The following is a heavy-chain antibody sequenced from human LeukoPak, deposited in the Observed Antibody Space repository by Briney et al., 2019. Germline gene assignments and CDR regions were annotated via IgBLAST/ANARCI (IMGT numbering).Heavy chain of an antibody. D-gene: IGHD4-23*01. Sequence: GGSLRLSCAASGFTFSNYWMHWVRQVPGKGLVWVSRVNVDGSVKSYADSVKGRFTISRDNAKNTVSLQMNSLRAEDTAVYYCVRDLILVDTPGDDFDYWGQGALVTVSS. J-gene: IGHJ4*02. CDR1: GFTFSNYW. CDR2: VNVDGSVK. CDR3: VRDLILVDTPGDDFDY. V-gene: IGHV3-74*01.